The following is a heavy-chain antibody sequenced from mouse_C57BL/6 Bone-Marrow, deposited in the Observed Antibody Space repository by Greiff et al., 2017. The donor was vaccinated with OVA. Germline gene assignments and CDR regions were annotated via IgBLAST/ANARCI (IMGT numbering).Heavy chain of an antibody. Sequence: EVKLMESGPELVKPGASVKMSCKASGYTFTDYKMHWVKQSHGKSLEWIGYINPNNGGTSYNQKFKGKATLTVNKSSSTAYMELRSLTSEDSAVYYCARSGYDYLDYWGQGTTLTVSS. CDR1: GYTFTDYK. CDR2: INPNNGGT. CDR3: ARSGYDYLDY. D-gene: IGHD2-3*01. J-gene: IGHJ2*01. V-gene: IGHV1-22*01.